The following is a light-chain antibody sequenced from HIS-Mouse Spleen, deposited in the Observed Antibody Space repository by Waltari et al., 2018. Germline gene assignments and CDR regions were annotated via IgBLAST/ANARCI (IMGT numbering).Light chain of an antibody. CDR1: SSDVGGYNY. Sequence: QSALTQPASVSGSPGQSITISFTGTSSDVGGYNYVSWYQQHPGKPPKLMIYDVSNRPSGVSNRFSGSKSGNTASLTISGLQAEDEADYYCSSYTSSSTLVVFGGGTKLTVL. J-gene: IGLJ2*01. CDR3: SSYTSSSTLVV. CDR2: DVS. V-gene: IGLV2-14*03.